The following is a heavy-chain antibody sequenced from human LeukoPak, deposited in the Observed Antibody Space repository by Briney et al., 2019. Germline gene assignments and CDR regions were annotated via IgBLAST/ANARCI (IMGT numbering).Heavy chain of an antibody. V-gene: IGHV3-66*02. CDR1: GFTVSSNY. J-gene: IGHJ4*02. CDR2: IYSGGST. CDR3: AREALEWLRSGDVSHYFDY. D-gene: IGHD5-12*01. Sequence: GGSLRLSCAASGFTVSSNYMTWVRQAPGKGLEWVSVIYSGGSTYYADSVKGRFTISRDNSKNTLYLQMNSLRAEDTAVYYCAREALEWLRSGDVSHYFDYWGQGTLVTVSS.